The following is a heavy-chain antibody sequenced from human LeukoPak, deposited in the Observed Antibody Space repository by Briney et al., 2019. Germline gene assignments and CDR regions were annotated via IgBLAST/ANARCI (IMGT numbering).Heavy chain of an antibody. J-gene: IGHJ3*02. CDR1: GYTFTSYG. V-gene: IGHV1-18*01. CDR3: ARDRWLQDIVVVPAATAFDI. Sequence: GASVKVSCKASGYTFTSYGISWVRQAPGQGVEGMGWISAYNGNTNYPQKLQGRVTMTTDTSTSTAYMELRSLRSDDTAVYYCARDRWLQDIVVVPAATAFDIWGQGTMVTVSS. CDR2: ISAYNGNT. D-gene: IGHD2-2*01.